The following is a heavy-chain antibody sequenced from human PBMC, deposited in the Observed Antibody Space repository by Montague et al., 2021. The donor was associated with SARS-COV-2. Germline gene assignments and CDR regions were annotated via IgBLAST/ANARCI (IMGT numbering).Heavy chain of an antibody. J-gene: IGHJ4*02. Sequence: SLRLSCAASGFTFSSYEMNWVRQPPGKGLEWIGEIYHSGSTNYNPSLTSRVTISVDKSKNQFSLKLSSVTAADTAVYYCARRVSWVTMIVVVAYFDYWGQGTLVTVCS. CDR1: GFTFSSYEM. V-gene: IGHV4-4*02. CDR2: IYHSGST. D-gene: IGHD3-22*01. CDR3: ARRVSWVTMIVVVAYFDY.